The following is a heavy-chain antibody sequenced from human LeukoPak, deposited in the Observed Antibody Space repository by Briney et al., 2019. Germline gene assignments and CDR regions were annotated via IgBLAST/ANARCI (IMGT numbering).Heavy chain of an antibody. CDR3: VRTPRD. CDR1: GASIISPYW. D-gene: IGHD2-21*01. Sequence: SGTLSLTCAVSGASIISPYWLTWVRQPPGKGLEWVGEIYHDGNTNYNPSLKSRLSVSLDESRNQFSLKLSFVTAADTAVYYCVRTPRDWGQGILVTVSS. CDR2: IYHDGNT. J-gene: IGHJ4*02. V-gene: IGHV4-4*02.